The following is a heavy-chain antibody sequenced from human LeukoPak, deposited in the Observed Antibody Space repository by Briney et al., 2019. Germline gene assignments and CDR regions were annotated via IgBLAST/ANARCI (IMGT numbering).Heavy chain of an antibody. J-gene: IGHJ5*02. D-gene: IGHD6-13*01. CDR1: GYTFTGYY. CDR2: INPNSGGT. V-gene: IGHV1-2*02. Sequence: GASVKVSCKASGYTFTGYYMHWVRQAPGQGLEWMGWINPNSGGTNYAQKFQGRVTMTRDTSISTAYMELSRLRSDDAAVYYCARVRDGIAAAHQPKTEDWFDPWGQGTLVTVSS. CDR3: ARVRDGIAAAHQPKTEDWFDP.